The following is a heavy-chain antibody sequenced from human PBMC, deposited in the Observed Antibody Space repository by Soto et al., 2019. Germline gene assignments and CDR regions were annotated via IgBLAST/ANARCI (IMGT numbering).Heavy chain of an antibody. Sequence: EVELLESGGGLVQPGGYLRLSCAASGFTFSSSAMNWVRQAPGNGLEWVSGIISGGSTFYADSVKGRFTISRDNSKNMLYLQMNSLRGDDTAVYYCAKSWHDSRSYYNYFDYWGQGTPVTVSS. V-gene: IGHV3-23*01. J-gene: IGHJ4*02. D-gene: IGHD3-10*01. CDR1: GFTFSSSA. CDR3: AKSWHDSRSYYNYFDY. CDR2: IISGGST.